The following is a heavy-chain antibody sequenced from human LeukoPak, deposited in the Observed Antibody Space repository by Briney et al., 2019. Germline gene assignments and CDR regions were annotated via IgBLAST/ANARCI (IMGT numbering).Heavy chain of an antibody. J-gene: IGHJ3*02. CDR1: GGSISSYY. CDR3: AREGYQLRSEAFDI. Sequence: PSETLSLTCTVSGGSISSYYWSWIRQPPGKGLEWIGYAADSGSTNYNPSLKSRVTISVDTSKNQFSLKLSSVTAADTAVYYCAREGYQLRSEAFDIWGQGTMVTVSS. D-gene: IGHD2-2*01. V-gene: IGHV4-59*01. CDR2: AADSGST.